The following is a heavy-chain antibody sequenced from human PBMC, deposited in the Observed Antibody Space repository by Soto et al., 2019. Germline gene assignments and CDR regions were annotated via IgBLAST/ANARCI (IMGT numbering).Heavy chain of an antibody. Sequence: QVQLQESGPGLVKPSETLSLTCTVSGGSISNYYWRWVRQSPGKGLEWIGYIFYIGTTNYNPSLKSRVTISLDTSKNQFSLKLRSVTAADTAVYYCVRGGGGYGNGTIDYWGQGTLVTVSS. CDR3: VRGGGGYGNGTIDY. D-gene: IGHD5-18*01. CDR2: IFYIGTT. J-gene: IGHJ4*02. CDR1: GGSISNYY. V-gene: IGHV4-59*01.